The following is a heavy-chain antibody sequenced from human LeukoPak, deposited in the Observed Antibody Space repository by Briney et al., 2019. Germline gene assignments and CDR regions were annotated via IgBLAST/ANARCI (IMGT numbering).Heavy chain of an antibody. CDR1: GFTFSSYA. J-gene: IGHJ4*02. Sequence: GRSLRLSCAASGFTFSSYAMHWVRQAPGKGLEWVAVISYDGSNKYYADSVKGRFTISRDNSKNTLYLQMNSLRAEDTVVYYCASSEWELTSLDYWGQGTLVTVSS. CDR3: ASSEWELTSLDY. D-gene: IGHD1-26*01. V-gene: IGHV3-30-3*01. CDR2: ISYDGSNK.